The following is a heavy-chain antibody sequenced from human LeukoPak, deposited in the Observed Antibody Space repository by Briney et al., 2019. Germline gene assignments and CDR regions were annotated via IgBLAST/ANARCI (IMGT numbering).Heavy chain of an antibody. CDR2: INPNSGGT. D-gene: IGHD2-15*01. V-gene: IGHV1-2*02. J-gene: IGHJ3*02. CDR3: ARVVRSGGSCYLCAFDI. Sequence: GASVKVSCKASGYTFTGYYMHWVRQAPGQGLEWMGWINPNSGGTNYAQKFQGRVTMTRDTSISIAYMELSRLRSDDTAVYYCARVVRSGGSCYLCAFDIWGQGTMVTVSS. CDR1: GYTFTGYY.